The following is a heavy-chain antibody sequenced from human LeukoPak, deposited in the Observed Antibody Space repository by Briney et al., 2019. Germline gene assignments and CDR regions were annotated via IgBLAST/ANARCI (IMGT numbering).Heavy chain of an antibody. J-gene: IGHJ5*02. CDR2: IKSKTDGGKT. Sequence: GGSLRLSCAASGFTFSNAWMSWVRQAPGKGLEWVGRIKSKTDGGKTDYAAPVKGRFTISRDDLKNTLYLQMNSLKTEDTAVYYCTTEHWFDPWGQGTLVTVSS. CDR1: GFTFSNAW. V-gene: IGHV3-15*01. CDR3: TTEHWFDP.